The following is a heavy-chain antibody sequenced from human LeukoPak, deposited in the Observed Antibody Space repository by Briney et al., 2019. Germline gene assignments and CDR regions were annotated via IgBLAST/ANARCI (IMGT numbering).Heavy chain of an antibody. CDR1: GGSFSGYY. V-gene: IGHV4-34*01. D-gene: IGHD1-26*01. CDR2: INHSGST. Sequence: SETLSLTCAVYGGSFSGYYWSWIRQPPGKGLEWIGEINHSGSTNYNPSLKSRVTISVDTSKYQFSLKLSSVTAADTAVYYCARGLSGSYIDYWGQGTLVTVSS. J-gene: IGHJ4*02. CDR3: ARGLSGSYIDY.